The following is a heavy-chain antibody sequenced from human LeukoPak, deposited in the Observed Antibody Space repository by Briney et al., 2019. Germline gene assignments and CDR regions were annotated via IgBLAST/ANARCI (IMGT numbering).Heavy chain of an antibody. CDR2: ISAYNGNT. CDR3: ARGREDWVGSRITIFGVAKTDYYYYYMDV. D-gene: IGHD3-3*01. Sequence: GASVKVSCKGSGYTFTSYGISWVRQAPGQGLEWMGWISAYNGNTNYAQKLQGRVTMTTDTSTSTAYMELRSLRSDDTAVYYCARGREDWVGSRITIFGVAKTDYYYYYMDVWGKGTTVTVSS. V-gene: IGHV1-18*01. J-gene: IGHJ6*03. CDR1: GYTFTSYG.